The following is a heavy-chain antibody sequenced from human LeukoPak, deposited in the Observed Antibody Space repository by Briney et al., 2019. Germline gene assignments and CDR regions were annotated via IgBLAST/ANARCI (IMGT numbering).Heavy chain of an antibody. CDR1: GGSFSGHY. J-gene: IGHJ4*02. CDR3: ARGQIAAAGP. V-gene: IGHV4-34*01. D-gene: IGHD6-13*01. CDR2: INHSGST. Sequence: SETLSLTCAVYGGSFSGHYWSWIRQPPGKGLEWIGEINHSGSTNYNPSLKSRVTISVDTSKNQFSLKLSSVTAADTAVYYCARGQIAAAGPWGQGTLVTVSS.